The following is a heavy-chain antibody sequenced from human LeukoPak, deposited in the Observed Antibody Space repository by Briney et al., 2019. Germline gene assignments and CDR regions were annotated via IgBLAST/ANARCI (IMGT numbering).Heavy chain of an antibody. CDR3: ARDRRYCTNGVCYRFDY. J-gene: IGHJ4*02. V-gene: IGHV1-46*01. CDR2: INPSGGST. CDR1: GYTFTNYY. Sequence: ASVKVSCKASGYTFTNYYLHWVRQAPGQGLEWMGIINPSGGSTTYAQKFQGRVTMTTDTSTSTAYMELRSLRSDDTAVYYCARDRRYCTNGVCYRFDYWGQGTLVTVSS. D-gene: IGHD2-8*01.